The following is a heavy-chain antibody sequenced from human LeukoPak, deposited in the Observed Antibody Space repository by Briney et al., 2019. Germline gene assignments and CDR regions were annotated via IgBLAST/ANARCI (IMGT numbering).Heavy chain of an antibody. Sequence: GGSLRLSCRVSGFTFSSYGMHWVRQAPGKGLEWVAVISYDGSKKNYADSVKGRFTISRDNAKNSLYLQMNSPRAEDTAVYYCARVSNTAMVTFYFDYWGQGTLVTVSS. CDR3: ARVSNTAMVTFYFDY. CDR2: ISYDGSKK. V-gene: IGHV3-30*03. J-gene: IGHJ4*02. CDR1: GFTFSSYG. D-gene: IGHD5-18*01.